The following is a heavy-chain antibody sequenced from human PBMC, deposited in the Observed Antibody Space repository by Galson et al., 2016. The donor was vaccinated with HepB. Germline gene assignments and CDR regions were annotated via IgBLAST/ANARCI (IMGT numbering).Heavy chain of an antibody. V-gene: IGHV1-46*01. Sequence: QSGAEVKKPGESLKLSCKASGSIRHFLHWVRQAPGQGPEWLGIIYPSGDTTIYAQKFQGRLTLTRDTSTNTVHMELKSLRSDDTAVYYCARDSPGGYDLWYGMDAWGQGTTVTVS. D-gene: IGHD5-12*01. CDR2: IYPSGDTT. CDR3: ARDSPGGYDLWYGMDA. J-gene: IGHJ6*02. CDR1: GSIRHF.